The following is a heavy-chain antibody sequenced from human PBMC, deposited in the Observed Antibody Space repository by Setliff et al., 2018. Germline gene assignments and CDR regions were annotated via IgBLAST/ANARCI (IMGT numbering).Heavy chain of an antibody. V-gene: IGHV3-7*01. CDR1: GFTFSSLW. Sequence: PGGSLRLSCAASGFTFSSLWMAWVRQAPGRGLEWVANINQDGSAQYYVDSVKGRFTISRDNSQNTLYLQMDSLRVEDTALYYCAKVKKQLIRGSGLDLWGQGTLVTVSS. CDR2: INQDGSAQ. D-gene: IGHD1-1*01. J-gene: IGHJ5*02. CDR3: AKVKKQLIRGSGLDL.